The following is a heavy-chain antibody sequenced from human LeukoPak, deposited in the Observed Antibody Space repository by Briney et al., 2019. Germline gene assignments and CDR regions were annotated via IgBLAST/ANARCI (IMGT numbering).Heavy chain of an antibody. V-gene: IGHV1-8*01. J-gene: IGHJ6*03. CDR1: GYTFTSYD. CDR3: AIRYGSGEKYYYYYYMDV. CDR2: MNPNSGNT. Sequence: ASVKVSCKASGYTFTSYDIDWVRQATGQGLEWMGWMNPNSGNTGYAQKFQGRVTMTRNTSISTAYMELSSLRSEDTAVYYCAIRYGSGEKYYYYYYMDVWGKGTTVTVSS. D-gene: IGHD3-10*01.